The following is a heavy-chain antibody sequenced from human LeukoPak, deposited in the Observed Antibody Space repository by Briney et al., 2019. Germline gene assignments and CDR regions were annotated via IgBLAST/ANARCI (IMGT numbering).Heavy chain of an antibody. CDR1: GGSISSGGYS. CDR2: IYHSGST. D-gene: IGHD4-11*01. CDR3: ARDFSGSNYAFDY. Sequence: PSETLSLTCAVSGGSISSGGYSWSWIRQPPGKGLEWIGYIYHSGSTYYNPSLKSRVTIPVDTSKDQFSLKLSSVTAADTAVYYCARDFSGSNYAFDYWGQGTLVTVSS. V-gene: IGHV4-30-2*01. J-gene: IGHJ4*02.